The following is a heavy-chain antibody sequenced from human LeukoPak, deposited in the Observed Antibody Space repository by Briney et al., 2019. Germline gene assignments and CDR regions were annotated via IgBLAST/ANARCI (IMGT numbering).Heavy chain of an antibody. CDR3: ATYHFRGNTHNFDY. V-gene: IGHV4-59*12. CDR2: IYYSGST. CDR1: GGSISSYY. D-gene: IGHD3-10*02. J-gene: IGHJ4*02. Sequence: SETLSLTCTVSGGSISSYYWSWIRQPPGKGLECIAYIYYSGSTNYNPSLKNGVTISVDPSKNPISLKMSYVTAEDTAVYYCATYHFRGNTHNFDYWGQGILVTVSS.